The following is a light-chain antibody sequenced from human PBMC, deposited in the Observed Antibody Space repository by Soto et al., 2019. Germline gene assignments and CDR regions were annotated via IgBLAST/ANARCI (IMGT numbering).Light chain of an antibody. CDR1: QSISSLF. J-gene: IGKJ1*01. Sequence: EIVLTQSPGTLSLSPGEGATLSCRASQSISSLFLAWYQQKPGQAPRLLISGTSNRATGIPDRFSGSGSGTDLTLTINRLEPEDFAVYYCQQYHDTGTFGQGTKVDIK. V-gene: IGKV3-20*01. CDR3: QQYHDTGT. CDR2: GTS.